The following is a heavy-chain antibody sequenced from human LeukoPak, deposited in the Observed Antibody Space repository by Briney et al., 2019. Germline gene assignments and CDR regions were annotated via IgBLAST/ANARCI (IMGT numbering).Heavy chain of an antibody. J-gene: IGHJ4*02. Sequence: GGSLRLSCAASGFTFSTYTMHWVRQASGKGLEFVAAISSKGDYTHYANSVKGRFTISRDNPKNTLHLEMGSLRAEDMAVYYCARPSSSGWYAPFFWGQGTLVTVSS. CDR2: ISSKGDYT. V-gene: IGHV3-64*01. CDR3: ARPSSSGWYAPFF. CDR1: GFTFSTYT. D-gene: IGHD6-19*01.